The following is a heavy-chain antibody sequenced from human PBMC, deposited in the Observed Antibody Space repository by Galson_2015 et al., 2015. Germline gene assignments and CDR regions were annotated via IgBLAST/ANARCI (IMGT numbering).Heavy chain of an antibody. J-gene: IGHJ2*01. CDR3: ARGVKVYWYFEL. CDR2: ISYDGSNK. V-gene: IGHV3-30*03. CDR1: GFTFSSYG. Sequence: SLRLSCAASGFTFSSYGMHWVRQAPGKGLEWVAVISYDGSNKYYADSVKGRFTISRDNSKNTLYLQMNSLRAEDTAVYYCARGVKVYWYFELWGRGTLVTVSS.